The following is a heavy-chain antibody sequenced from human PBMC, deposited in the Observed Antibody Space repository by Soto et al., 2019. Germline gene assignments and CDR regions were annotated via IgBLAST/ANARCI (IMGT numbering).Heavy chain of an antibody. CDR2: IYWNDDK. CDR1: GFSLSTSGVG. D-gene: IGHD4-4*01. Sequence: QITLKESGPTLVKPTQTLTLTCTFSGFSLSTSGVGVGWIRQPPGKALEWLALIYWNDDKRYSPSLKSRLTITQDTSKNQVVLTMTNMDPVDTATYYCAHTRATVTFDYWGQGTLVTVSS. V-gene: IGHV2-5*01. J-gene: IGHJ4*02. CDR3: AHTRATVTFDY.